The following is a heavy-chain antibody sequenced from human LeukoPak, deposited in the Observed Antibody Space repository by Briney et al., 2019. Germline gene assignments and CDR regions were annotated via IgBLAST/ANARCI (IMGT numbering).Heavy chain of an antibody. Sequence: SQTLSLTCTVSGGSISSGSYYWSWIRQPAGKGLEWIGRIYTSGSTNYNPSLKSRVTISVDTSKNQFSLKLSSVTAADTAVYYCARGAVSVYYYYYMDVWGKGTTVTVSS. D-gene: IGHD3-16*01. CDR1: GGSISSGSYY. CDR2: IYTSGST. J-gene: IGHJ6*03. CDR3: ARGAVSVYYYYYMDV. V-gene: IGHV4-61*02.